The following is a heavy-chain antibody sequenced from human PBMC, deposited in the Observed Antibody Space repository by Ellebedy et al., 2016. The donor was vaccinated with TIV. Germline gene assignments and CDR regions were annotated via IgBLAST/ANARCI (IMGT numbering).Heavy chain of an antibody. D-gene: IGHD1-26*01. CDR2: IDRTGTII. Sequence: PGGSLRLSCATSGFTFTAYSLNWVRQAPGKGLEWLSYIDRTGTIIYYADSVKGRFTTSTDTAKNSLFLQMNSLRDDDAAVYYCASNFRVGSMNYFDSWGQGTLVAVSS. CDR3: ASNFRVGSMNYFDS. V-gene: IGHV3-48*02. J-gene: IGHJ4*02. CDR1: GFTFTAYS.